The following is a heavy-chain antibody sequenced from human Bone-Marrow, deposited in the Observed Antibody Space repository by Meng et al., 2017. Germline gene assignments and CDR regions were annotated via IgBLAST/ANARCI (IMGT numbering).Heavy chain of an antibody. J-gene: IGHJ4*02. CDR2: VYHRGDT. V-gene: IGHV4-4*02. Sequence: QVQLQESGPGLVKPSGTLSLTCTVSGDSISSDIWWSWVRQPPGKGLEWIGEVYHRGDTNYNPSLKSRVDISVDKSKNQFSLKLSSVTAADTAVYYCARKAVAGNFDYWGQGTLVTVSS. CDR1: GDSISSDIW. CDR3: ARKAVAGNFDY. D-gene: IGHD6-13*01.